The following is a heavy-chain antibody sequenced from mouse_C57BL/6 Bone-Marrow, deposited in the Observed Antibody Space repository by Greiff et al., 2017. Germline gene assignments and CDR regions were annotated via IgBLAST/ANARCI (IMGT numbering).Heavy chain of an antibody. CDR1: GYSITSGYY. Sequence: LMESGPGLVKPSQSLSLTCSVTGYSITSGYYWNWIRQFPGNKLEWMGYISYDGSNNYNPSLKNRISITRNTSKNPFFLTLNSVTTEDTATYYCAGGNTVVGGGFAYWGQGTLVTVSA. D-gene: IGHD1-1*01. V-gene: IGHV3-6*01. CDR3: AGGNTVVGGGFAY. CDR2: ISYDGSN. J-gene: IGHJ3*01.